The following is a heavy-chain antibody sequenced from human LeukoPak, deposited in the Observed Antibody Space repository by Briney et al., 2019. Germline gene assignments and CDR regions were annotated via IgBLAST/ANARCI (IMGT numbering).Heavy chain of an antibody. J-gene: IGHJ6*03. V-gene: IGHV3-23*01. CDR2: ISGGGGST. CDR1: GFTFSSSA. CDR3: ASTTRGGTYYYYMDV. D-gene: IGHD1-1*01. Sequence: GGSLRLSCAASGFTFSSSAMSWVRQAPGKGREWLSTISGGGGSTYYADSVKGRFTISRDNSKNTLYLQMNSLGAEDTAVYYCASTTRGGTYYYYMDVWGKGTTVTISS.